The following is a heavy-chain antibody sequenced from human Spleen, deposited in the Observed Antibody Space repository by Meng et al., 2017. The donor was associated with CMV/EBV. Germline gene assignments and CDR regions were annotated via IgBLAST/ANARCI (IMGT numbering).Heavy chain of an antibody. Sequence: GESLKISCAASGFTFSSYGMHWVRQAPGKGLEWVAVISYDGSNKYYADSVKGRFTISRDNSKNTLYLQMNSLRAEDTAVYYCASLNAFDIWGQGTRVTVSS. V-gene: IGHV3-30*12. CDR1: GFTFSSYG. CDR2: ISYDGSNK. CDR3: ASLNAFDI. J-gene: IGHJ3*02.